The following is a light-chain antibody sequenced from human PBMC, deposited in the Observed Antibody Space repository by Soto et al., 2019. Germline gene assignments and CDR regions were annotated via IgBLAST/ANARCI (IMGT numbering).Light chain of an antibody. Sequence: SYELTQPSSVSVSPGQTARITCSGDVLAKKYARWFQQKPGQAPVLVIYKDSERPSGIPERFSGSSSGTTVTLTISGAQVEDEADYYCYSAADNNPPFGGGTKLTV. CDR3: YSAADNNPP. CDR2: KDS. CDR1: VLAKKY. J-gene: IGLJ2*01. V-gene: IGLV3-27*01.